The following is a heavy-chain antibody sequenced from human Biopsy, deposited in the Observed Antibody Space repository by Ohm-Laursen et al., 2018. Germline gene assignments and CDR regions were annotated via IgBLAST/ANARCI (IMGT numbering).Heavy chain of an antibody. CDR3: ARDPGYDFWSGSDPFDI. CDR1: GYTFTAYG. J-gene: IGHJ3*02. V-gene: IGHV1-18*04. Sequence: GASVKVSCKTSGYTFTAYGISWVRQAPGQGLEWMGGISTFNDDTNIAQKFQGRVSMTTDTSTRTAYMELRSLRSGDTAIYFCARDPGYDFWSGSDPFDIWGQGTLVTVS. CDR2: ISTFNDDT. D-gene: IGHD3-3*01.